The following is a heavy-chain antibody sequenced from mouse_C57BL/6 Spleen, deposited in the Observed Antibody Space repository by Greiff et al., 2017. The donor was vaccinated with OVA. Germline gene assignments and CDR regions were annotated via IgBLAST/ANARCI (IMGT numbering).Heavy chain of an antibody. D-gene: IGHD1-1*01. CDR3: ARGDYGRDD. Sequence: VQLQQSGAELVKPGASVKISCKASGYAFSRHWTNWVKQRPGKGLEWIGQIYPGDGDTNYNGKFKGKATRTADKPSSRAYTQLSSLASENSAVDICARGDYGRDDWGQGATLSVAS. V-gene: IGHV1-80*01. J-gene: IGHJ2*01. CDR1: GYAFSRHW. CDR2: IYPGDGDT.